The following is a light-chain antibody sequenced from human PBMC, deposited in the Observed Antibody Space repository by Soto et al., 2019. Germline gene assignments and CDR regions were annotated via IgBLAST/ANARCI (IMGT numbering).Light chain of an antibody. J-gene: IGKJ5*01. CDR3: QQYGSSPPIT. CDR1: QSVSSSY. V-gene: IGKV3-20*01. CDR2: DAS. Sequence: IVLTQSPGTLSLSPGERATLSCRASQSVSSSYLAWYQQKPGQAPRLLIYDASSRATGIPDRFSGSGSGTDFTLTISRLEPEDFAVYYCQQYGSSPPITFGQGTRLEIK.